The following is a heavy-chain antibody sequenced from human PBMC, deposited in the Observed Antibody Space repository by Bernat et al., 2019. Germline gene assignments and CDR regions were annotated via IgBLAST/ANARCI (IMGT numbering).Heavy chain of an antibody. J-gene: IGHJ4*02. V-gene: IGHV1-58*02. CDR2: IVVGSGNT. D-gene: IGHD3-16*01. CDR3: AAAGPRGKNPFDY. Sequence: QMQLVQSGPEMKKPGTSVKVSCKASGFTFTSSAMQWVRQARGQRPEWIGWIVVGSGNTNYAQKFQESVTITRDMSTSTAYMELSSLRSEDTAVYYCAAAGPRGKNPFDYWGQGTLVTVSS. CDR1: GFTFTSSA.